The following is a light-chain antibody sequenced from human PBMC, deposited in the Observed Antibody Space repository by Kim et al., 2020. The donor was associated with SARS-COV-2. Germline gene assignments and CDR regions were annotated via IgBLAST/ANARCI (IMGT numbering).Light chain of an antibody. CDR3: MQTLQHL. V-gene: IGKV2-28*01. Sequence: DIVMTQSPLSLPVTPGEPASISCRSSQSLLHSNGYNYLDWYLQKPGQSPQLMIYLGSNRASGVPDRFSGSGSGTDFTLKISRVKAEDVGAYYSMQTLQHLFGQGTKLEI. CDR1: QSLLHSNGYNY. J-gene: IGKJ2*01. CDR2: LGS.